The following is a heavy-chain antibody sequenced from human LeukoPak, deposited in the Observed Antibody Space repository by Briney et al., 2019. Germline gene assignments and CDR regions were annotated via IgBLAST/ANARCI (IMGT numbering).Heavy chain of an antibody. CDR3: ARRASAGIFFDY. Sequence: QPGGSLRLSCAASGFTFSNYAMHWARQAPGKGLEYVSAITSNGGNTYYADSVQGRFTISRDNSKNTLYLQMGSLRAEDMAIYFCARRASAGIFFDYWGQGILVTVSS. J-gene: IGHJ4*02. CDR1: GFTFSNYA. D-gene: IGHD3-9*01. V-gene: IGHV3-64*02. CDR2: ITSNGGNT.